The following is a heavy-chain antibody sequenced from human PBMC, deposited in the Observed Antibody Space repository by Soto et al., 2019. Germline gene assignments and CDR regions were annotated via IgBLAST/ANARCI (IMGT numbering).Heavy chain of an antibody. Sequence: QVQLVQSGAEVKKPGSSVKVSCKASGGTFSNYAITWVRQAPGQGLEWLGRIIPIFGSANFAQKFQGRVTLTADESTXXXYMELSSXXXXDXAVYYCAKDGGKXXYFGHWFDPWGQGTLVTVSS. CDR2: IIPIFGSA. J-gene: IGHJ5*02. V-gene: IGHV1-69*15. D-gene: IGHD1-26*01. CDR3: AKDGGKXXYFGHWFDP. CDR1: GGTFSNYA.